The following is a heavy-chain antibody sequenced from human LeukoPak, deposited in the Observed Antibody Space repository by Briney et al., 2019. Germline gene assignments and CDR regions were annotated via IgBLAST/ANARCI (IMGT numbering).Heavy chain of an antibody. CDR2: IYYSGST. J-gene: IGHJ3*02. CDR3: ARDHIAVAGTAGFDI. Sequence: PSETLSLTCTVSGGSISSYYWSWIRQPPGKGLEWIGYIYYSGSTNYNPSLKSRVTISVDTSKNQFSLKLSSVTAADTAVYYCARDHIAVAGTAGFDIWGQGTMVTVSS. D-gene: IGHD6-19*01. CDR1: GGSISSYY. V-gene: IGHV4-59*01.